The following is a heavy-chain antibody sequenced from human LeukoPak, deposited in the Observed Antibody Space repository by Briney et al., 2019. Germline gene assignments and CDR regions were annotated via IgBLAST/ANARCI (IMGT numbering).Heavy chain of an antibody. Sequence: SETLSLTCAVSGGSISSGGYSWSWIRQPPGKGLEWIGYIYYSGSTYYNPSLKSRVTISVDTSKNQFSLKLSSVTAADTAVYYCARDGYSNYFDYWGQGTLVTVSS. CDR2: IYYSGST. CDR3: ARDGYSNYFDY. D-gene: IGHD5-18*01. CDR1: GGSISSGGYS. J-gene: IGHJ4*02. V-gene: IGHV4-30-4*07.